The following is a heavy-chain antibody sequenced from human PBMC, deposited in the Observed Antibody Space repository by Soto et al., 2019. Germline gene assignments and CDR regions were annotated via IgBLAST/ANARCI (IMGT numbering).Heavy chain of an antibody. CDR2: IYHSGSS. Sequence: TSVTLSLTCTVSGSSISSYYWSWLRQPPGKGLGWFGYIYHSGSSYYNPSLKSRVTISVDTSKNQFSLKVSSVTAADTGVYYCSRARGGSGSRSLDPWGQGTLVTV. V-gene: IGHV4-59*01. CDR1: GSSISSYY. CDR3: SRARGGSGSRSLDP. J-gene: IGHJ5*02. D-gene: IGHD6-19*01.